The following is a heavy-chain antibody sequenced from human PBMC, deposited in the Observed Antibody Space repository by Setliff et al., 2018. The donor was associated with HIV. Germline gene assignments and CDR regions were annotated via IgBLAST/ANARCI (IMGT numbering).Heavy chain of an antibody. Sequence: HPGGSLRLSCTASGFTFGDYAMNWVRQAPGKGLEWVGFIRSKAYGGTTEYAASVKGRFTISRDDSKSIAYLQMNSLKTEDTAMYYCSARYSYGPQFDYWGQGTLVTVSS. D-gene: IGHD5-18*01. CDR2: IRSKAYGGTT. J-gene: IGHJ4*02. V-gene: IGHV3-49*04. CDR1: GFTFGDYA. CDR3: SARYSYGPQFDY.